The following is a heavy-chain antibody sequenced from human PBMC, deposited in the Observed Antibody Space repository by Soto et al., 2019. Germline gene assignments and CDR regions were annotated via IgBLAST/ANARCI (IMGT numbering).Heavy chain of an antibody. CDR2: ISGNGGST. V-gene: IGHV3-23*01. J-gene: IGHJ4*02. Sequence: GSLRLSCAASGFPFSSYAMSWVRQGPGKGLEWVSTISGNGGSTYYADSVKGRFTISRDNSKNTLDLQMNSLRAEDSAVYYCAKGHGDYVPPHDYWGQGTLVTVSS. CDR1: GFPFSSYA. CDR3: AKGHGDYVPPHDY. D-gene: IGHD4-17*01.